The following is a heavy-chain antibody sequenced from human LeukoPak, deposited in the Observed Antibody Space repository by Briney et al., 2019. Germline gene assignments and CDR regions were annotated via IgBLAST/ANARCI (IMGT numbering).Heavy chain of an antibody. CDR2: IYYSGST. V-gene: IGHV4-30-4*08. Sequence: KPSETLSLTCTVSGGSISSGDYYWSWIRQPPGKGLEWIGYIYYSGSTYYNPSLKSRVTISVDTSKNQFSLKLSSVTAADTAVYYCAGGVRGVPQYFQHWGQGTLVTVSS. CDR3: AGGVRGVPQYFQH. J-gene: IGHJ1*01. CDR1: GGSISSGDYY. D-gene: IGHD3-10*01.